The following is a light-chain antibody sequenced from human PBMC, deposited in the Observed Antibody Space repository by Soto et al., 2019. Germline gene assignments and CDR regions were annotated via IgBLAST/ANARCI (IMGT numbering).Light chain of an antibody. CDR1: SSDLDDFQY. CDR3: SAYTSSSIMI. V-gene: IGLV2-14*03. CDR2: GVS. Sequence: QSVLTQPASVSGSPGQSITISCTGTSSDLDDFQYVSWYQQHPGKAPKLTIYGVSNRPSGVSNRFSGSKSGNTASLTISGLQTDDEADYYCSAYTSSSIMIFGGGTKVTVL. J-gene: IGLJ2*01.